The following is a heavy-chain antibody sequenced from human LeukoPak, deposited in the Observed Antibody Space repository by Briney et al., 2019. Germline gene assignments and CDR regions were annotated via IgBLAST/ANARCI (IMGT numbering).Heavy chain of an antibody. V-gene: IGHV4-4*07. D-gene: IGHD6-6*01. J-gene: IGHJ3*02. CDR1: GGSISSYY. CDR3: ASKVLGSSSSGDDAFDI. Sequence: SETLSLTCTVSGGSISSYYWSWIRQPAGKGLEWIGRIYTSGSTNYNPSLKSRVTMSVVTSKDQFSLRLSSVTAADTAVYYCASKVLGSSSSGDDAFDIWGQGTMVTVSS. CDR2: IYTSGST.